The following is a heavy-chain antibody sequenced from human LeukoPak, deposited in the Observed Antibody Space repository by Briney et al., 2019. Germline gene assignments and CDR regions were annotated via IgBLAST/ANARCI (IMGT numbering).Heavy chain of an antibody. CDR2: ISYDGSNK. CDR1: GFTFSSYA. CDR3: ARDGGREKGRRGSQLLRGYYYYYMDV. J-gene: IGHJ6*03. Sequence: RPGGSLRLSCAASGFTFSSYAMHWVRQAQGKGLEWVAVISYDGSNKYYADSVKGRFTISRDNSKNTLYLQMNSLRAEDTAVYYCARDGGREKGRRGSQLLRGYYYYYMDVWGKGTTVTVSS. D-gene: IGHD2-2*01. V-gene: IGHV3-30*01.